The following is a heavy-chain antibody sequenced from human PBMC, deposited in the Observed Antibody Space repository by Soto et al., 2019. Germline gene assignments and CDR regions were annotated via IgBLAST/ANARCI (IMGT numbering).Heavy chain of an antibody. CDR1: GFTFSSYA. Sequence: GGSLRLSCAASGFTFSSYAMHWVRQAPGKGLEWVAFTSYDGSNKYYADSVKGRFSVSRDNPKNTLYLQMNSLRAEDTAVYYRARDGSGRGWSRYYVSSASGDDWGKGTLVTVS. CDR3: ARDGSGRGWSRYYVSSASGDD. V-gene: IGHV3-30-3*01. J-gene: IGHJ4*02. D-gene: IGHD3-22*01. CDR2: TSYDGSNK.